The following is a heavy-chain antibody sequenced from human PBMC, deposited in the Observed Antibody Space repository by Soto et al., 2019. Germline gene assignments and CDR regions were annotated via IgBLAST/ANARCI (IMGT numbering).Heavy chain of an antibody. CDR1: GGTFSSYA. J-gene: IGHJ4*02. D-gene: IGHD3-16*01. V-gene: IGHV1-69*06. CDR2: IIPIFGTA. Sequence: SVKVSCKASGGTFSSYAISWVRQAPGQGLEWMGGIIPIFGTANYAQKFQGRVTITADKSTSTAYMELSSLRSEDTAVYYFAVQGLKRGRVDFDYWGQGTLVTGSS. CDR3: AVQGLKRGRVDFDY.